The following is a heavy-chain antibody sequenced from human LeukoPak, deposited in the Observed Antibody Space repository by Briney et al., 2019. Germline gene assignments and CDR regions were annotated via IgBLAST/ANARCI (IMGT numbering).Heavy chain of an antibody. CDR1: GYTFTSYD. V-gene: IGHV1-8*01. CDR2: MNPNSGNT. CDR3: ARGPDYDTGDYYYYYYMDV. Sequence: ASVKVSCKASGYTFTSYDINWVRQATGQGLEWMGWMNPNSGNTGYAQKFQGRVTMTRNTSISTAYMELSSLRSEDTAVYYCARGPDYDTGDYYYYYYMDVWGEGTTVTVSS. D-gene: IGHD4-17*01. J-gene: IGHJ6*03.